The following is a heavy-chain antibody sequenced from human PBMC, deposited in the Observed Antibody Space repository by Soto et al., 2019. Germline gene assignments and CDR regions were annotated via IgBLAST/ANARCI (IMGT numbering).Heavy chain of an antibody. D-gene: IGHD3-3*01. CDR2: IYWDDDK. CDR3: AHRVLRTVFGLVTTTAIYFDF. Sequence: QITLNESGPTQVKPSQTLTLTCTFSGFSLTTSGVGVGWIRQSPGKAPEWLALIYWDDDKRDSPSLKSRLTTTKDTSKDPVVLTMADLDPADTATYYCAHRVLRTVFGLVTTTAIYFDFWGQGTPVAVSS. CDR1: GFSLTTSGVG. J-gene: IGHJ4*02. V-gene: IGHV2-5*02.